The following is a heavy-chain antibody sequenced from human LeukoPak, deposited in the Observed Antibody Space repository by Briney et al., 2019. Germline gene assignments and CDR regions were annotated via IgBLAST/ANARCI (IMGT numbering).Heavy chain of an antibody. J-gene: IGHJ5*02. CDR1: GGSISSSSYY. D-gene: IGHD3-10*01. CDR3: ARQGLLWFGESLGNWFDP. V-gene: IGHV4-39*01. Sequence: SETLSLTCTVSGGSISSSSYYWGWIRQPPGKGLEWIGSIYYSGSTYYNPSLKSRVTISVDTSKDQFSLKLSSVTAADTAVYYCARQGLLWFGESLGNWFDPWGQGTLVTVSS. CDR2: IYYSGST.